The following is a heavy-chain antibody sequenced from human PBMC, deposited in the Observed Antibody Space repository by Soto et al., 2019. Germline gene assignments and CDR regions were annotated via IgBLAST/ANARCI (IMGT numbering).Heavy chain of an antibody. J-gene: IGHJ6*02. CDR3: ARRPYDFWSGYYKFYYCGMDV. CDR2: IYYSGST. CDR1: GGSISSGDYY. V-gene: IGHV4-30-4*01. Sequence: PSETLSLTCTVSGGSISSGDYYWSWIRQPPGKGLEWIGYIYYSGSTYYNPSLKSRVTISVDTSKNQFSLKLSSVTAADTAVYYCARRPYDFWSGYYKFYYCGMDVWGQGTTGTVS. D-gene: IGHD3-3*01.